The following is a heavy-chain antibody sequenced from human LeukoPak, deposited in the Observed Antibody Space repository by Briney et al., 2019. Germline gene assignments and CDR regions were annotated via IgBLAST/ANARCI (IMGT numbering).Heavy chain of an antibody. CDR3: ARDSHRGWPQNYYYYGMDV. CDR2: INHSGST. V-gene: IGHV4-34*01. J-gene: IGHJ6*02. D-gene: IGHD6-19*01. CDR1: GGSFSGYY. Sequence: SETLSLTCAVYGGSFSGYYWSWIRQPPGKWLEWIGEINHSGSTNYNPTLKSRVTISVDTSKNQFSLKLSSVTAADTAVYYCARDSHRGWPQNYYYYGMDVWGQGTTVTVSS.